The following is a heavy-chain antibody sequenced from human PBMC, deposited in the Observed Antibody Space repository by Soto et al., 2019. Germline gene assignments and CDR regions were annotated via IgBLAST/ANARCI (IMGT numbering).Heavy chain of an antibody. D-gene: IGHD3-10*01. Sequence: GGSLRFSCAASGFTFSSYAMSWVRQAPGKGLEWVSSVSAGGDMTYYSDSVKGRFTISRDNSNNALFLQMNSLRIEDTALYYCARGDRGGSGSPACYYHSGLDVWGQGTTVTVSS. J-gene: IGHJ6*02. CDR1: GFTFSSYA. CDR2: VSAGGDMT. V-gene: IGHV3-23*01. CDR3: ARGDRGGSGSPACYYHSGLDV.